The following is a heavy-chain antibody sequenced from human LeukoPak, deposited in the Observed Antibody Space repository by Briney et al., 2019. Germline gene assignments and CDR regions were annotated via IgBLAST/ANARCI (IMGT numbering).Heavy chain of an antibody. V-gene: IGHV3-7*01. J-gene: IGHJ4*02. D-gene: IGHD3-10*01. Sequence: PWGSLRLSCVVSGFNFSNYWMSWVRQAPGKGLEWVANIDQEGGEQNYVDSVKGRFSISRDNAKTSVYLQMNSLKVEDTAFYYCARSKAGGYWGQGTLVTVSS. CDR1: GFNFSNYW. CDR3: ARSKAGGY. CDR2: IDQEGGEQ.